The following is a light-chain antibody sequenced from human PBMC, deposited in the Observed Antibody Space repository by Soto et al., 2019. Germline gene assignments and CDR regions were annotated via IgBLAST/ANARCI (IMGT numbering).Light chain of an antibody. J-gene: IGKJ2*01. V-gene: IGKV3-20*01. Sequence: ELVLTQSPGTLSLSPGARATLSCRVSPSVRSTYLAWYKQRPYLAPRLLIYAASSMATGIPDRFSGSGSGTDFTLTISSLAPEDVAVYYCQQYGSSRSMYTFGKGTKLES. CDR2: AAS. CDR3: QQYGSSRSMYT. CDR1: PSVRSTY.